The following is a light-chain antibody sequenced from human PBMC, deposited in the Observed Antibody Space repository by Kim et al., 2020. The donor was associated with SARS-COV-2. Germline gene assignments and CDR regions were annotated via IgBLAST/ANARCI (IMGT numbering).Light chain of an antibody. CDR3: NSRDSSGNRV. Sequence: VALGKTVRITCQGDSLRSYYASWYQQKPGQAPVLVIYGKNNRPSGIPDRFSGSSSGNTASLTITGAQAEDEADYYCNSRDSSGNRVFGGGTKLTVL. CDR2: GKN. CDR1: SLRSYY. V-gene: IGLV3-19*01. J-gene: IGLJ2*01.